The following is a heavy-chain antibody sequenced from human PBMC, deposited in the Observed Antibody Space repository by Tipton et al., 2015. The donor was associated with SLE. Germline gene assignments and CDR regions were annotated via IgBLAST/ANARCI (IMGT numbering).Heavy chain of an antibody. CDR3: ARHVYCSGGSCYSGDYFDY. D-gene: IGHD2-15*01. CDR2: IYYSGST. Sequence: TLSLTCTVSGGSISSSSYYWDWIRQPPGEGREWIGSIYYSGSTYYNPSLKSRVTISVDTSKNQFSLKLSSVTAADTAVYYCARHVYCSGGSCYSGDYFDYWGQGTLATVSS. J-gene: IGHJ4*02. CDR1: GGSISSSSYY. V-gene: IGHV4-39*07.